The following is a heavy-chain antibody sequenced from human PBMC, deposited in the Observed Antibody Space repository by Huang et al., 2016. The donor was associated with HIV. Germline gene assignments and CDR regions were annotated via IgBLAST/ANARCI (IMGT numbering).Heavy chain of an antibody. V-gene: IGHV3-30-3*01. Sequence: QVQLVESGGGVVQPGRSLRLSCTASGFTLGRYAMHWVRRAPGKGLEWVAVISYDGSNQYYADSVKGRFTISRDNSKNTLYLQMNSLAVEDTAVYFCARDPATWYFDLWGRGTLVTVSS. CDR3: ARDPATWYFDL. J-gene: IGHJ2*01. CDR1: GFTLGRYA. CDR2: ISYDGSNQ.